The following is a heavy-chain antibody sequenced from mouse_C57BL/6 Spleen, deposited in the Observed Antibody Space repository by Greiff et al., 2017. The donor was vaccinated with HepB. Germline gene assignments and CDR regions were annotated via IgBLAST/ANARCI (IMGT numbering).Heavy chain of an antibody. D-gene: IGHD1-1*01. Sequence: QVQLQQSGPELVKPGASVKISCKASGYAFSSSWMNWVKQRPGKGLEWIGRIYPGDGDTNYNGKFKGKATLTADKSSSTAYMQLSILTSEDSAVYFCASSTTVVYFDYWCQGTTLTVSS. V-gene: IGHV1-82*01. CDR2: IYPGDGDT. CDR1: GYAFSSSW. CDR3: ASSTTVVYFDY. J-gene: IGHJ2*01.